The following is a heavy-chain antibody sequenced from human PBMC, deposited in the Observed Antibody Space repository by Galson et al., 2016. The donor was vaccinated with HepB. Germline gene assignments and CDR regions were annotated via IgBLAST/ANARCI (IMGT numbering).Heavy chain of an antibody. CDR3: AKESVVVVAASPDWYFDL. CDR2: ISGSGGST. D-gene: IGHD2-15*01. CDR1: GFTFSSHA. V-gene: IGHV3-23*01. Sequence: SLRLSCAASGFTFSSHAMSWVRQAPGKGLEWVSTISGSGGSTYYADSVKGRFTISRDNSKNTLYLQMNSLRAEDTAVYYCAKESVVVVAASPDWYFDLWGRGTLVTVSS. J-gene: IGHJ2*01.